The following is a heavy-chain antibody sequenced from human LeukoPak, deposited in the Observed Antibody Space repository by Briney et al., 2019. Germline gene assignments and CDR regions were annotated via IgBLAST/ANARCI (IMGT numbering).Heavy chain of an antibody. J-gene: IGHJ4*02. CDR3: ARDLGVVITRYYFDY. CDR2: INPNRGGT. CDR1: GYTFTGYY. V-gene: IGHV1-2*02. Sequence: ASVKVSCKASGYTFTGYYMHWVRQAPGQGLEWMGWINPNRGGTNYAQKFQGRVTMTRDTSISTAYMELSRLRSDDTAVYYCARDLGVVITRYYFDYWGQGTLVTVSS. D-gene: IGHD3-3*01.